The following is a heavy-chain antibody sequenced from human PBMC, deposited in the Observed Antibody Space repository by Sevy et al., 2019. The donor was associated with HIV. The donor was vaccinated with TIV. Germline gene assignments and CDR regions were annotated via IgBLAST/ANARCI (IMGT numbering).Heavy chain of an antibody. J-gene: IGHJ4*02. CDR3: TRGDDYSALDY. V-gene: IGHV4-34*01. D-gene: IGHD4-4*01. Sequence: SETLSLTCAVYGGSLSGYYWTWIHQPPGKGLEWIGEINHSGSTNYNPTLKSRVTISVDTSKNQFSLKLSSVTAADTAVYYCTRGDDYSALDYWGQGTLVTVSS. CDR1: GGSLSGYY. CDR2: INHSGST.